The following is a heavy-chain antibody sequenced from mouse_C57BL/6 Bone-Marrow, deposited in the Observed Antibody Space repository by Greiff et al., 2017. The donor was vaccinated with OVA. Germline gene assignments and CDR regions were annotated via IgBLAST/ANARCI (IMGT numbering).Heavy chain of an antibody. Sequence: QVQLQQSGAELMKPGASVKLSCKATGYTFTGYWLEWVKQRPGHGLEWIGEILPGSGSTNYNEKFKGKATFTAATSSNTAYMQLSSLSTEDSTIYNGARDNGSSPYYFDYWGQGTTLTVSS. D-gene: IGHD1-1*01. CDR1: GYTFTGYW. V-gene: IGHV1-9*01. CDR2: ILPGSGST. J-gene: IGHJ2*01. CDR3: ARDNGSSPYYFDY.